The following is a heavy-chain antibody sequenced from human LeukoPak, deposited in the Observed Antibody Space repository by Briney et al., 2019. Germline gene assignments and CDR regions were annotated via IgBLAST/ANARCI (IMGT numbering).Heavy chain of an antibody. CDR2: IYPGDSDT. CDR1: GYTFTTYW. J-gene: IGHJ4*02. D-gene: IGHD3-22*01. Sequence: GESLKISCKTSGYTFTTYWNGWVRQMPGKGLEWMGIIYPGDSDTRYSPSFQGQVTISADKSIGTAYLQWSSLKASDTAMYYCARSRTNYYDGSGSPQYYFDYWGQGTLVTVSS. V-gene: IGHV5-51*01. CDR3: ARSRTNYYDGSGSPQYYFDY.